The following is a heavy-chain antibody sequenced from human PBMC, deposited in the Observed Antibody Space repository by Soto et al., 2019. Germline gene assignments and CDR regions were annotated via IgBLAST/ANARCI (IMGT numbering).Heavy chain of an antibody. CDR3: ARGRGGDYVNYYYMDV. CDR2: IFYSGST. Sequence: QVQLQESGPGLVKPSQTLSLTCTVSGGSISSGDYYWSWIRQHTGKGLEWIGYIFYSGSTYYNPSLTSRVTISVDTSKNQFALRLGSVTAADTAVYYCARGRGGDYVNYYYMDVWCKGNTVTVSS. CDR1: GGSISSGDYY. D-gene: IGHD4-17*01. V-gene: IGHV4-31*03. J-gene: IGHJ6*03.